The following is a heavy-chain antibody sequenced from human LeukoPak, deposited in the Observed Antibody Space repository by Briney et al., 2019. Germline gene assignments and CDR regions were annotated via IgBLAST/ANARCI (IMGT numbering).Heavy chain of an antibody. Sequence: SETLSLTCVLSRYSISTGYYWAWIRQPPGMGLECIGNIHHSGSIYYNNPSLKSRATISVDTSKNQFFLRLSSVTAADTAVYYCARHYFSLGAFD. D-gene: IGHD3-16*01. CDR3: ARHYFSLGAFD. V-gene: IGHV4-38-2*01. CDR1: RYSISTGYY. J-gene: IGHJ3*02. CDR2: IHHSGSI.